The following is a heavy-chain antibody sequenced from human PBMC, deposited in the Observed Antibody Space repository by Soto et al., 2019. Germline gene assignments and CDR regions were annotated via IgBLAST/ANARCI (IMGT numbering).Heavy chain of an antibody. CDR3: ARALVVVVSATYLDSGMDV. Sequence: QVQLVESGGGVVQPWRSLRLSCAASGFTFSSYGMHWVRQAPGKGLEWVAVISYDGSNKYYADSVKGRFTISRDNSKNTLYLQMNSLRAEDTAVYYCARALVVVVSATYLDSGMDVWGQGTTVTVSS. D-gene: IGHD2-15*01. J-gene: IGHJ6*02. CDR1: GFTFSSYG. CDR2: ISYDGSNK. V-gene: IGHV3-30*19.